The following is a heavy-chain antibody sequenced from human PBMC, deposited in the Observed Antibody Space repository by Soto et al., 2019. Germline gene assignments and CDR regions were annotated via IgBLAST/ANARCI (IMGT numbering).Heavy chain of an antibody. J-gene: IGHJ4*02. V-gene: IGHV4-4*07. D-gene: IGHD5-12*01. CDR2: IFSSGST. CDR3: AREGSSSAYNFAHEIPVWSFDF. Sequence: SETLSLTCTVSGGSINTFYWSLVRQPAGKGLEWIGRIFSSGSTSFNPSLESRVAMSVDTYKNHFSLNLSSVTAADMAVSYCAREGSSSAYNFAHEIPVWSFDFSRQGALVTLSS. CDR1: GGSINTFY.